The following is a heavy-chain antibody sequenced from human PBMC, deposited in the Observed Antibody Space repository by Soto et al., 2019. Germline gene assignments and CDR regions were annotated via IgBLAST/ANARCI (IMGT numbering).Heavy chain of an antibody. V-gene: IGHV1-3*01. J-gene: IGHJ4*02. CDR3: ARGFIWFGAHDYFDY. D-gene: IGHD3-10*01. Sequence: ASVKVSCKASGGTFSSYAISWVRQAPGQRLEWMGWISAGNGNTNYAQKFQGRVTITRDTSASTAYMELSSLRSEDTAVYYCARGFIWFGAHDYFDYWGQGTLVTVSS. CDR1: GGTFSSYA. CDR2: ISAGNGNT.